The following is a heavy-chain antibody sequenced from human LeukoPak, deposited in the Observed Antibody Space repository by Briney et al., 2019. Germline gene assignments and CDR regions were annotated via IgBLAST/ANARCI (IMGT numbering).Heavy chain of an antibody. J-gene: IGHJ3*02. CDR3: ARGRDDYGGNGDDFDI. CDR1: GGSFSGYY. CDR2: INHSGST. D-gene: IGHD4-23*01. Sequence: SETLSLTCAVYGGSFSGYYWSWIRQPPGKGLEWIGEINHSGSTNYNPSLKSRVTISVDTSKNQFSLKLSSVTAADTAVYYCARGRDDYGGNGDDFDIWGQGTVVTVSS. V-gene: IGHV4-34*01.